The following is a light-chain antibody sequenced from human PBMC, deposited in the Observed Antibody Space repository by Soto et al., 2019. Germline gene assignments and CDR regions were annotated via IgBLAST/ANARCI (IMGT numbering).Light chain of an antibody. CDR3: QQYGDSPVT. Sequence: IVLTQSPGSLSLSPGERATLSCRASQSVNFYLAWYQQKPGQAPRLLISDASSRATDVPDRFSGSGSGTDFSLTISRLEPEDFAVYYCQQYGDSPVTFGQGTKVDI. CDR2: DAS. CDR1: QSVNFY. J-gene: IGKJ1*01. V-gene: IGKV3-20*01.